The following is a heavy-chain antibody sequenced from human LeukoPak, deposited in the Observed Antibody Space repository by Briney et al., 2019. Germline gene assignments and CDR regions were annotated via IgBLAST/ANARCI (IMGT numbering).Heavy chain of an antibody. CDR2: ISGSGGST. Sequence: PGGSLRLSCAASGFTFSSYAMSWVRQAPGKGLEWVSAISGSGGSTYYADYVKGRFTISRDNSKNTLYLQMNSLRAEDTAVYYCAKSGGSYQADYYFDYWGQGTLVTVSS. CDR3: AKSGGSYQADYYFDY. V-gene: IGHV3-23*01. J-gene: IGHJ4*02. D-gene: IGHD1-26*01. CDR1: GFTFSSYA.